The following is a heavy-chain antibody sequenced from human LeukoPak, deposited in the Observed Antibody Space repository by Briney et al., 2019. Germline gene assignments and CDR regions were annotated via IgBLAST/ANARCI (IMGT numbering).Heavy chain of an antibody. CDR3: ARDSSSWLPPSVFQH. Sequence: PSETLSLTCTVSGVSITSIHSYWGWIRQPPGKGLEWIGSIYYTGSTYYNPSLKSRVTISVDTSRNQFSLRLTSVTAADTAVYYCARDSSSWLPPSVFQHWGQGTLVTVSS. J-gene: IGHJ1*01. V-gene: IGHV4-39*02. CDR2: IYYTGST. D-gene: IGHD6-13*01. CDR1: GVSITSIHSY.